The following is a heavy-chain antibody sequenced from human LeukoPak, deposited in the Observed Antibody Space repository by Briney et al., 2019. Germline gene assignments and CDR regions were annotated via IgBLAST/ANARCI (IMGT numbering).Heavy chain of an antibody. CDR2: LYYSGIT. Sequence: PSETLSLTCTVSGDSIRSSSYYWGWIRQPPGKGLEWIGSLYYSGITYYNPSLKSRVTISVDTSKNQFSLKLSSVTAADTAVYYCASYVWGSYFGPKRFDYWGQGTLVTVSS. CDR1: GDSIRSSSYY. J-gene: IGHJ4*02. D-gene: IGHD3-16*01. CDR3: ASYVWGSYFGPKRFDY. V-gene: IGHV4-39*01.